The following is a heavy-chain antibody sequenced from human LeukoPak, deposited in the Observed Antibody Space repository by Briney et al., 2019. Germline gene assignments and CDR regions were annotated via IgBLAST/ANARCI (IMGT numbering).Heavy chain of an antibody. CDR3: ATDKYCTPTDCLHGRFYFDN. Sequence: SXXLSCAASXXXXXXXXMHXVXQAPXXGXXXXXXXXRDGYNEYYADSVKGRFTISRDNSKNTLSLQVNTLRVEDTAVYYCATDKYCTPTDCLHGRFYFDNWGQGTLVTVSS. CDR1: XXXXXXXX. J-gene: IGHJ4*02. D-gene: IGHD2-8*01. CDR2: XXRDGYNE. V-gene: IGHV3-30*01.